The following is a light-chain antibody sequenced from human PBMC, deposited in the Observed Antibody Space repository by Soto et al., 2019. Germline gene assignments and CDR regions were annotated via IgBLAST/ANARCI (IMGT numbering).Light chain of an antibody. J-gene: IGKJ1*01. CDR1: QYISGW. Sequence: DIQMTQSPSTLSASVGDRVTITCRASQYISGWVGWYQQKPGKAPKLMIYDASSLRSGGPSRLSGSGSGTESTLTMRSLQPDDFATYYCQQNNTYWTFGQETKVDIK. V-gene: IGKV1-5*01. CDR3: QQNNTYWT. CDR2: DAS.